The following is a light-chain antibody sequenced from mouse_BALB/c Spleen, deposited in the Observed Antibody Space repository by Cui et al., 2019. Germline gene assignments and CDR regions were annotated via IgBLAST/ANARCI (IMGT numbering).Light chain of an antibody. CDR1: ENIYSN. Sequence: DIQMTQSPASLSVSVGETVTITCRASENIYSNLAWYQQKQGKSPQLLVYAATNLADGVPSRFIGSGSGTQYSLKINSLQSEDFGSYYCQHFWGTPFTFGSGTKLEIK. J-gene: IGKJ4*01. CDR2: AAT. CDR3: QHFWGTPFT. V-gene: IGKV12-46*01.